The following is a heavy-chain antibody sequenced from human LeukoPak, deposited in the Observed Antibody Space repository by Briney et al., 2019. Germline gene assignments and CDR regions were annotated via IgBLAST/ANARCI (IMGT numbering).Heavy chain of an antibody. J-gene: IGHJ4*02. D-gene: IGHD1-26*01. Sequence: GRSLRLSCAASGFTFDDYAMNWVRQAPGKGLEWVSSISWNSGSVGYADSVKGRFTISRDNAKNSLYLQMSSLRAEDTAFYYCTKSPEMKGAADYWGQGTLVTVSS. CDR1: GFTFDDYA. CDR2: ISWNSGSV. CDR3: TKSPEMKGAADY. V-gene: IGHV3-9*01.